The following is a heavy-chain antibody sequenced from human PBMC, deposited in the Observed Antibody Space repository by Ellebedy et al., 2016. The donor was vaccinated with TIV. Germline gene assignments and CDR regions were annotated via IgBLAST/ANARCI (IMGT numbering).Heavy chain of an antibody. D-gene: IGHD1-26*01. CDR2: INTDGRTI. CDR3: ARAGSYRFDY. V-gene: IGHV3-74*01. Sequence: GESLKISCAASGFTFISYWMHWVRQAPGKGLVWVSRINTDGRTIDYADSVKGRFTISRDNAKNTLYLQINSLRLEDTGVYFCARAGSYRFDYWGPGSLVTVSS. J-gene: IGHJ4*02. CDR1: GFTFISYW.